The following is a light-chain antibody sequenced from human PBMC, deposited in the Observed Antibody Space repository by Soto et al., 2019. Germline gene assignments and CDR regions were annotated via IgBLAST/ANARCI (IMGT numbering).Light chain of an antibody. Sequence: PGYRVTLSCRASQSISINLAWYQHKPGQARRLLIHGASTRATGVPARFTGSGSGTEFTLTISSLQFDDYAVYYCQQYNNWWTFGQGTKVDIK. CDR3: QQYNNWWT. J-gene: IGKJ1*01. CDR2: GAS. CDR1: QSISIN. V-gene: IGKV3D-15*01.